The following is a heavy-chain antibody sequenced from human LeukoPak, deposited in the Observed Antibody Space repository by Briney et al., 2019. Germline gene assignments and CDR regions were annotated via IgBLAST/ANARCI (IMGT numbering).Heavy chain of an antibody. V-gene: IGHV4-59*08. CDR3: ARHGGSLGYFDY. CDR1: GGSLSTYY. Sequence: SETLSLTCSVSGGSLSTYYWSWIRQTPGKGLEWIGYVYYSGTTNYNPSLTGRVTISSDTSKNQFSLNLRSVNVADTAIYYCARHGGSLGYFDYWGQGTLVTVSS. D-gene: IGHD1-26*01. CDR2: VYYSGTT. J-gene: IGHJ4*02.